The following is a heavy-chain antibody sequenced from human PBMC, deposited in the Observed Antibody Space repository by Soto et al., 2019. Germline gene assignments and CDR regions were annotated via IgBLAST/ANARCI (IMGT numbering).Heavy chain of an antibody. V-gene: IGHV4-4*07. J-gene: IGHJ3*02. CDR3: ARLKGDGFDT. Sequence: QVQLQESGPRVVKPSGTLSLTCTVSSGSMNDYYLTWIRQPAGKGLECIGRIFTSGSTNYNPSHRRLVIMSVDTSKSRFSLRLPSATAADTAVYYCARLKGDGFDTWGQGTRVTVSS. CDR1: SGSMNDYY. CDR2: IFTSGST.